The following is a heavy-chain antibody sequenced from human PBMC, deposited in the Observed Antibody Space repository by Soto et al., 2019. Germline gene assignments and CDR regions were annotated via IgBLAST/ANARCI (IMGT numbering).Heavy chain of an antibody. D-gene: IGHD3-22*01. V-gene: IGHV3-53*01. CDR2: IYNSDTT. CDR3: ARGRGYYDTRGYSGYYFDY. J-gene: IGHJ4*02. CDR1: GFTVSTNY. Sequence: LRLSCAASGFTVSTNYMSWVRQAPGKGLECVSFIYNSDTTYYVDSVKGRFTISRDSSKNTLYLQMNSLRAEDTAVYYCARGRGYYDTRGYSGYYFDYWGQGILVTVSS.